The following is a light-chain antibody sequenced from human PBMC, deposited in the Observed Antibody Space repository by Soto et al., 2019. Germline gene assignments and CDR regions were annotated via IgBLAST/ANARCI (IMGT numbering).Light chain of an antibody. CDR3: QQYGTYST. CDR1: QSISSW. CDR2: KAS. Sequence: DIQMTQSPSTLSASVGDRVTITCRASQSISSWLAWYQQKPGKPPKLLIYKASSLESGVPSRFSGSGSGTEFALTISSLQPDDFATYYCQQYGTYSTFGQGTKLAIK. V-gene: IGKV1-5*03. J-gene: IGKJ2*01.